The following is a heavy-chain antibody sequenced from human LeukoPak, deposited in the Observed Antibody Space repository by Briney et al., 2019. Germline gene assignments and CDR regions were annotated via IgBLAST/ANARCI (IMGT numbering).Heavy chain of an antibody. CDR3: ARSEVMTDGYFDY. V-gene: IGHV3-21*01. CDR1: GFTFSSYG. CDR2: ISSSSSYI. J-gene: IGHJ4*02. D-gene: IGHD2-21*01. Sequence: PGGSLRLSCAASGFTFSSYGMNWVRQAPGKGLEWVSCISSSSSYIYYADSVKGRFTISRDNAKNSLYLQMNSLRAEDTAVYFCARSEVMTDGYFDYWGQGTLVTVSS.